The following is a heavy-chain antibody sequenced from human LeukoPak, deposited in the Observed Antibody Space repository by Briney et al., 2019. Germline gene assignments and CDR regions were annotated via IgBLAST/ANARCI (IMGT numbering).Heavy chain of an antibody. CDR1: GYTLTELS. CDR3: ATSPPYYGDYVGDAFDI. D-gene: IGHD4-17*01. CDR2: FDPEDGET. V-gene: IGHV1-24*01. J-gene: IGHJ3*02. Sequence: GASVKVSCKVSGYTLTELSMHWVRQAPGKGLEWMGGFDPEDGETIYAQKFQGRVTMTEDTSTDTAYMELSSLRSEDTAAYYCATSPPYYGDYVGDAFDIWGQGTMVTVSS.